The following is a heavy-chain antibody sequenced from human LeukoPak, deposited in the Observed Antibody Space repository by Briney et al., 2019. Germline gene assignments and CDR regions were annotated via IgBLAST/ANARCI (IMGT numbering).Heavy chain of an antibody. J-gene: IGHJ4*02. D-gene: IGHD1-26*01. CDR2: INHSGST. V-gene: IGHV4-34*01. CDR1: GGSFSGYY. CDR3: ARHGGSYYY. Sequence: SETLSLTCAVYGGSFSGYYWSWIRQPPGKGLEWIGEINHSGSTNYNPSLKSRVTISVDTSKNQLPLKLSSVTAADTAVYYCARHGGSYYYWGQGTLVTVSS.